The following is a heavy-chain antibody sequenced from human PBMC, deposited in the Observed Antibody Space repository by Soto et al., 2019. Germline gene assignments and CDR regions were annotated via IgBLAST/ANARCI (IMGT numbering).Heavy chain of an antibody. D-gene: IGHD4-17*01. J-gene: IGHJ6*02. CDR1: GGSFRGYS. Sequence: QVQLQQWGAGLLKPSETLSLTCGVSGGSFRGYSWNWIRQSPEKGLEWIGEINYRGITSYNPSLRRRVTISLDTSTNRFSLTLTSVTAADTAIYYCARAPMDDYGNYYDGMDVWVQGTTITVS. CDR2: INYRGIT. V-gene: IGHV4-34*01. CDR3: ARAPMDDYGNYYDGMDV.